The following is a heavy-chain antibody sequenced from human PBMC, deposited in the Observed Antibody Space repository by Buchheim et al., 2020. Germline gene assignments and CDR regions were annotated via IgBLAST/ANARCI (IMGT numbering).Heavy chain of an antibody. V-gene: IGHV3-23*01. J-gene: IGHJ6*02. CDR2: IGRDSTYT. D-gene: IGHD1-1*01. CDR1: GFSFSDYF. Sequence: EVQLLESGGGLIQPGGSLRLSCGASGFSFSDYFMSWARQGPGKRLEWVAGIGRDSTYTYSADSVKGRFTFSRDNPHKRVYLQMSRLRVENTAIYYCVKDRPCGNCSPMDVWGQGTT. CDR3: VKDRPCGNCSPMDV.